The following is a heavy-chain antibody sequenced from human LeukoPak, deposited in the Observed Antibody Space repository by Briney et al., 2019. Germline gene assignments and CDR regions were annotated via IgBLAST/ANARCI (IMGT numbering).Heavy chain of an antibody. V-gene: IGHV3-23*01. CDR2: IIGSGGTT. CDR1: GFSFGSFA. D-gene: IGHD3-9*01. Sequence: GGSLRLSCAASGFSFGSFAMSWVRQAPGKGLEWVSGIIGSGGTTFYADSVKGRFTISRDNSKNTLYLQMNSLRAEDTAVYYCARDKYDILTGYFDYWGQGTLVTVSS. CDR3: ARDKYDILTGYFDY. J-gene: IGHJ4*02.